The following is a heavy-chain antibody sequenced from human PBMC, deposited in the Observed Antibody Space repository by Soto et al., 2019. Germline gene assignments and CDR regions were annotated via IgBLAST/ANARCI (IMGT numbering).Heavy chain of an antibody. V-gene: IGHV3-23*01. Sequence: PWGSLRLSCSFSVFTFSNYGMSWFRQAPGKGPEWVSGISDNAVITNYADSVKGRFTISKDNSKNTLYLQMNSLRAEDTAVYYCARDEYYDSSGPFDYWGQGTLVTVSS. CDR1: VFTFSNYG. CDR3: ARDEYYDSSGPFDY. J-gene: IGHJ4*02. CDR2: ISDNAVIT. D-gene: IGHD3-22*01.